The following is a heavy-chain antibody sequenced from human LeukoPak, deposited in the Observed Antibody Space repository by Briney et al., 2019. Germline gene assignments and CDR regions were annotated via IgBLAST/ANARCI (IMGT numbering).Heavy chain of an antibody. J-gene: IGHJ5*02. D-gene: IGHD6-13*01. V-gene: IGHV3-53*01. CDR2: IYSGNAT. CDR3: ARGIAAGGGNWFDP. CDR1: GFSVSGNH. Sequence: GGSLRLSCAASGFSVSGNHLSWIRQAPGKGLEWVSLIYSGNATHYADSVKGRFTISRDGFKNMLFLQMNNLRVEDTAMYYCARGIAAGGGNWFDPWGQGTLVSVSS.